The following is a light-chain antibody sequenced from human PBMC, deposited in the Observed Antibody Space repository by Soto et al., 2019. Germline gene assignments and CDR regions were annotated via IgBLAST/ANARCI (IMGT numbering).Light chain of an antibody. CDR2: AAS. CDR1: QSISVY. Sequence: SQSISVYLNRYQQKPGKAPKSLIYAASSLHSGVPSRFSGSGSGTDFALTISSLQPEDFGTYYCQQSYSLPTFGQGTKVDSK. V-gene: IGKV1-39*01. CDR3: QQSYSLPT. J-gene: IGKJ2*01.